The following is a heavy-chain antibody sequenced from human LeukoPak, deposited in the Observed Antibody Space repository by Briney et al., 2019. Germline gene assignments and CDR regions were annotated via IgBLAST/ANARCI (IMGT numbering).Heavy chain of an antibody. Sequence: SQTLSLTCTVSGGSISSGGYYWSWIRQHPGKGLEWIGYIYYSGSTYYNPSLKSRVTISVDTSKNQFSLKLSSVTAADTAVYYCAGIPELADTDAFDIWGQGTMVTVSS. D-gene: IGHD1-7*01. V-gene: IGHV4-31*03. J-gene: IGHJ3*02. CDR1: GGSISSGGYY. CDR2: IYYSGST. CDR3: AGIPELADTDAFDI.